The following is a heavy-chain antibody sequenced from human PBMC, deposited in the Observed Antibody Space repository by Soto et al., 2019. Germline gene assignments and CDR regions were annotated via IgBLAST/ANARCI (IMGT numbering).Heavy chain of an antibody. CDR3: ARVREPEYSSSIFFDY. V-gene: IGHV3-53*02. CDR1: GLTVSRTQ. D-gene: IGHD6-6*01. CDR2: IYSAGST. J-gene: IGHJ4*02. Sequence: EVQLVETGGGLIQPGGSLRLSCAASGLTVSRTQMAWVRQVPGKGLQWVSVIYSAGSTYYANAVKGRFTISRDISENKIYLDLSRVTGDDTAIYYCARVREPEYSSSIFFDYWGRGILVTVSS.